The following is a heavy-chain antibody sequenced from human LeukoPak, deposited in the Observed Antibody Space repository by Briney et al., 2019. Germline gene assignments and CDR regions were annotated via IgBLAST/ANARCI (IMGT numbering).Heavy chain of an antibody. D-gene: IGHD2/OR15-2a*01. CDR3: AKIDSSTFPLYAFDI. CDR2: INNDGGT. Sequence: GGSLRLSCAASGFTYRSYAMSWVRQAPGRGLEWVSTINNDGGTYFADSVRGRFTISRDNSKNMLWLQMSSLRAEDTAVYYCAKIDSSTFPLYAFDIWGQGTMVTVSS. V-gene: IGHV3-23*01. J-gene: IGHJ3*02. CDR1: GFTYRSYA.